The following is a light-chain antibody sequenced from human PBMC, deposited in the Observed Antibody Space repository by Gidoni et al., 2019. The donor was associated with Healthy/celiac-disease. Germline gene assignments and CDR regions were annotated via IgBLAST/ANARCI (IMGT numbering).Light chain of an antibody. Sequence: DIQFTQSPSFLSASVGDRVTITCRASQGISSYLAWYQQKPGKPPKLLSYAAATLQSGVASRFSGSGSGTEFTLTISSLQPEDFATYYCQQLNSYPSFGGGTKVEIK. CDR2: AAA. CDR1: QGISSY. V-gene: IGKV1-9*01. J-gene: IGKJ4*01. CDR3: QQLNSYPS.